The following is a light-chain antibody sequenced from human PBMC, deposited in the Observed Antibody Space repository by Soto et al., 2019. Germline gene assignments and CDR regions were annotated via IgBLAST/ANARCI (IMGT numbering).Light chain of an antibody. Sequence: EIVMTQSPATLSLSPGERATLCCRASQSVSSYLAWYQQKPGQAPRLXIYDTSIRASGIPARFSGSGSGTDCTRTISSLDPEDSAVDYCQQRSNRTLTFGQGTRLEIK. V-gene: IGKV3-11*01. CDR1: QSVSSY. CDR2: DTS. J-gene: IGKJ5*01. CDR3: QQRSNRTLT.